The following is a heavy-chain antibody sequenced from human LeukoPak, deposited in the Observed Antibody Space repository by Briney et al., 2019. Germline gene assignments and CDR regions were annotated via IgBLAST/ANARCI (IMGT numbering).Heavy chain of an antibody. CDR3: TKVVYDPSGVYYYYMDV. CDR2: IYYSGST. CDR1: GVSISSGGYY. Sequence: SETLSLTCTVSGVSISSGGYYWSWIRQHPGKGLEWSGDIYYSGSTHYNPSLTSRVTISVDTSVNQFSLRLRSVTAAATAVYYCTKVVYDPSGVYYYYMDVWGRGTTVTVSS. V-gene: IGHV4-31*03. J-gene: IGHJ6*03. D-gene: IGHD1-14*01.